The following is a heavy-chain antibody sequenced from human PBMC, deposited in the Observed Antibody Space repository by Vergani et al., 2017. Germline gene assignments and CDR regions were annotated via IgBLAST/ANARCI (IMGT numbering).Heavy chain of an antibody. J-gene: IGHJ6*03. CDR3: ARASLRALVGYYYYMDV. V-gene: IGHV4-30-2*01. CDR2: IFPSGNS. Sequence: QVQLQQWGPGLLKPSQTLSLTCAVSGNSITNGGFSWNWIRQPPGKGPEWIGYIFPSGNSDYNPSLKNRVSISLDKSKNQFSLWVNSVTAADTAVYFCARASLRALVGYYYYMDVWGKGKTVVVSS. D-gene: IGHD3-16*02. CDR1: GNSITNGGFS.